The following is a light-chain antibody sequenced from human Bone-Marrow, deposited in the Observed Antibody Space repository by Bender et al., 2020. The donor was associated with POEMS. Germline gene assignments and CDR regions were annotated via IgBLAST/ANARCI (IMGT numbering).Light chain of an antibody. CDR1: SSDVGGYDY. CDR2: DVN. V-gene: IGLV2-14*01. Sequence: QSALTQPASVSGLPGQSITISCTGTSSDVGGYDYVSWYQRYPGKAPKLMIYDVNTRPSGVSNRFSGSKSGNTASLTISGPQAEDEADYYCCSYADTGKLHVIFGGGTKLTVL. J-gene: IGLJ2*01. CDR3: CSYADTGKLHVI.